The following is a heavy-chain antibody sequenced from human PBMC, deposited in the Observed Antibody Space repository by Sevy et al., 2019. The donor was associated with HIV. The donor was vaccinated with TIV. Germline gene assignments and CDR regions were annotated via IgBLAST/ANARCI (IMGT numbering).Heavy chain of an antibody. CDR1: GFTFSSYA. CDR2: ISYDGSNK. D-gene: IGHD2-21*02. CDR3: ARTVTAASWDAFDI. V-gene: IGHV3-30-3*01. J-gene: IGHJ3*02. Sequence: GGSLRLSCAASGFTFSSYAMHWVRQAPGKGLEWVAVISYDGSNKYYADSVKGRFTISRDNSKNTLYLQMNSLRAEDTAVYYCARTVTAASWDAFDIWGQWTMVTVSS.